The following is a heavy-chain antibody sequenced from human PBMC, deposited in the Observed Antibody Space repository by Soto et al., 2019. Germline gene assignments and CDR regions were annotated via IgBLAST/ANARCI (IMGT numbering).Heavy chain of an antibody. CDR3: AGQRREDYSSSSSYYYYGMDV. D-gene: IGHD6-6*01. V-gene: IGHV4-34*01. CDR2: INHSGST. Sequence: QVQLQQWGAGLLKPSETLSLTCAVYGGSFSGYYWSWIRQPPGKGLEWIGEINHSGSTNYNPSLKSRVTIAVVTSKNQFSLKLSSVTAADTAVYYCAGQRREDYSSSSSYYYYGMDVWGQGTTVTVSS. J-gene: IGHJ6*02. CDR1: GGSFSGYY.